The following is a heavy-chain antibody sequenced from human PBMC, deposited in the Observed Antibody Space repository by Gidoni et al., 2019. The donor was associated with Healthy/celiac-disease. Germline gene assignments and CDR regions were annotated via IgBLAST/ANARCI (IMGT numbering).Heavy chain of an antibody. Sequence: EVQLVESGGGLVQPGGSLRLSCAASGFTFSSYEMNWVRQAPGKGLEWVSYISSSGSTIYYADSVKGRFTISRDNAKNSLYLQMNSLRAEDTAVYYCASSYGDYEGGMDVWGQGTTVTVSS. CDR2: ISSSGSTI. D-gene: IGHD4-17*01. CDR1: GFTFSSYE. V-gene: IGHV3-48*03. CDR3: ASSYGDYEGGMDV. J-gene: IGHJ6*02.